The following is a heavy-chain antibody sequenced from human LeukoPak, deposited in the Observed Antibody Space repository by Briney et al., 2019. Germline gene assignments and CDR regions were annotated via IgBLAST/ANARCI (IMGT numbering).Heavy chain of an antibody. CDR2: MYGDMRDI. Sequence: GVSLRLSCEASGLTFSNSWMHWVRQIPGKGLVWVSRMYGDMRDISYADSVKGRFTISRDNAKNTVYLQMNSLRGEDTAVYYCARDLGLRGSTWGQGTLVTVSS. D-gene: IGHD5-12*01. J-gene: IGHJ5*02. CDR3: ARDLGLRGST. V-gene: IGHV3-74*01. CDR1: GLTFSNSW.